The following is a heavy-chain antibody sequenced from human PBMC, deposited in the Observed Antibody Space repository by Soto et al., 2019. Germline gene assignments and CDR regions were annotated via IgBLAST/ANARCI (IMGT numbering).Heavy chain of an antibody. CDR3: ARSPEGSNRIYYDFWSGSSKPQDYYYYGIDV. CDR2: IYYSGST. D-gene: IGHD3-3*01. CDR1: GGSISSGGYY. Sequence: LSLTCTVSGGSISSGGYYWSWIRQHPGKGLEWIGYIYYSGSTYYNPSLKSRVTISVDTSKNQFSLKLSSVTAADTAVYYCARSPEGSNRIYYDFWSGSSKPQDYYYYGIDVWGQGTTVTVSS. J-gene: IGHJ6*02. V-gene: IGHV4-31*03.